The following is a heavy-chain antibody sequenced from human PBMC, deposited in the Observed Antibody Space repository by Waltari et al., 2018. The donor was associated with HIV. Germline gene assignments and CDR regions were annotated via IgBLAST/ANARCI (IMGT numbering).Heavy chain of an antibody. CDR2: IWYDGSNK. CDR3: AREREIQLWPLDY. J-gene: IGHJ4*02. Sequence: QVQLVESGGGVVQPGRSLRLSCAASGFTFSSYGMHWVRQARGKGLEWVGVIWYDGSNKYYADSVKGRFTISRDNSKNTLYLQMNSLRAEDTAVYYCAREREIQLWPLDYWGQGTLVTVSS. V-gene: IGHV3-33*01. D-gene: IGHD5-18*01. CDR1: GFTFSSYG.